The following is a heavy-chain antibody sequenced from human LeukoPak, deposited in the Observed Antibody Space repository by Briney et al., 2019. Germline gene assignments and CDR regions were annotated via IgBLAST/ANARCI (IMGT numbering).Heavy chain of an antibody. Sequence: SETLSLTCAVYGGSFSGYYWSWIRQHPGKGLEWIGYISYIGSTYYNPSLKSRVIISVDTSKTQFSLMLSSVTAADTAVYYCTRNYCSSTSCYKRYFDYWGQGTLVTVSS. V-gene: IGHV4-31*11. CDR2: ISYIGST. CDR1: GGSFSGYY. CDR3: TRNYCSSTSCYKRYFDY. D-gene: IGHD2-2*02. J-gene: IGHJ4*02.